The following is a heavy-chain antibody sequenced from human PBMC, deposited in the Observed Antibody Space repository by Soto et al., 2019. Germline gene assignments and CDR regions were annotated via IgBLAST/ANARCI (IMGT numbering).Heavy chain of an antibody. CDR2: IYYSGST. CDR3: ARDLSYSSGH. Sequence: SETLSLTCTVSGGSISSYYWSWIRQPPGKGLEWIGYIYYSGSTCYNPSLKSRVTISVDTSKNQFSLKLSSVTAADTAVYYCARDLSYSSGHWGQGTLVTVSS. J-gene: IGHJ4*02. CDR1: GGSISSYY. D-gene: IGHD3-10*01. V-gene: IGHV4-59*06.